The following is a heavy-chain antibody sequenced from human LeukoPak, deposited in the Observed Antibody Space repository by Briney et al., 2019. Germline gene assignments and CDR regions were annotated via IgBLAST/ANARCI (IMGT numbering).Heavy chain of an antibody. CDR1: PTTVSTSALC. Sequence: SAPTLSHPTQSPQQSSTLAPTTVSTSALCATWIRQPPGTSREGLVLIDWDDNKYYSKSLRTRLTISKDTSKNQVVLTLAYMDTMETGTYFCRRTLSCDFDGSRYYHRDIDYWGHGTWVTDSS. CDR3: RRTLSCDFDGSRYYHRDIDY. D-gene: IGHD3-22*01. V-gene: IGHV2-70*01. J-gene: IGHJ4*03. CDR2: IDWDDNK.